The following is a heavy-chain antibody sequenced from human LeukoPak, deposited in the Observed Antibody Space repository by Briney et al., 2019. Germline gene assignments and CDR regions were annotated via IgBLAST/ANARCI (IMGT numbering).Heavy chain of an antibody. J-gene: IGHJ3*02. CDR1: GGSISPFY. D-gene: IGHD3-22*01. CDR3: AMVRTVVDTTGAFYI. CDR2: IYYTGGT. V-gene: IGHV4-59*12. Sequence: SETLSLTCTVSGGSISPFYWNWIRQPPGKGLEWIGYIYYTGGTSYSPSLNSRATISVDTSKNQISLKLNSVTAADTAVYYWAMVRTVVDTTGAFYIWGQGTMVPVSS.